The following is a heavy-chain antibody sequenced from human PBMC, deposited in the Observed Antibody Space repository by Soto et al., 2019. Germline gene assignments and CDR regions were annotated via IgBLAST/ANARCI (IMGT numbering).Heavy chain of an antibody. CDR1: GGSISSSSYY. CDR3: VREDDGGDRDYYGLDV. V-gene: IGHV4-30-4*08. J-gene: IGHJ6*02. CDR2: IHYSGSV. Sequence: SETLSLTCTVSGGSISSSSYYWGWIRQPPGKGLEWIGNIHYSGSVYYNPSLQSRVTMSVDTSKNLFSLKLSSVTAADTAVYFCVREDDGGDRDYYGLDVWGQGTTVTVSS. D-gene: IGHD4-17*01.